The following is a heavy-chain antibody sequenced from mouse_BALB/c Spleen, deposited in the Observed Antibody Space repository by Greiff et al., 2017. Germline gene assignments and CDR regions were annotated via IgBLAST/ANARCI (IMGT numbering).Heavy chain of an antibody. V-gene: IGHV1-15*01. Sequence: VQLQQSGAELVRPGASVTLSCKASGYTFTDYEMHWVKQTPVHGLEWIGAIDPETGGTAYNQKFKGKATLTADKSSSTAYMELRSLTSEDSAVYYCTRSDYYGSSYPYYFDYWGQGTTLTVSS. CDR2: IDPETGGT. CDR1: GYTFTDYE. D-gene: IGHD1-1*01. J-gene: IGHJ2*01. CDR3: TRSDYYGSSYPYYFDY.